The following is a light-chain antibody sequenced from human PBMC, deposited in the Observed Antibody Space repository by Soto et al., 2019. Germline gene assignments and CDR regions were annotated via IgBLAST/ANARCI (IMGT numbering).Light chain of an antibody. J-gene: IGKJ1*01. CDR3: QKYNSAPRT. Sequence: DFQMNQSPSSLSASVGDRVTITCRASQGISNYLAWYQQKPGKVPKLLIYAASTLQSGVPSRFSGSGSGTDFTLTISSLQPEDVATYCCQKYNSAPRTFGQGTKVEIK. CDR2: AAS. CDR1: QGISNY. V-gene: IGKV1-27*01.